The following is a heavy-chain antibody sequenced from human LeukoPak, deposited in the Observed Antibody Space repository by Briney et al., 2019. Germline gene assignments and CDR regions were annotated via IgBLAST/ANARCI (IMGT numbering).Heavy chain of an antibody. J-gene: IGHJ4*02. Sequence: PGGSLRLSCAASGFTFSSYEMNWVRQAPGKGLEWVSYISSSGSTIYYADSVKGRFTISRDNSKNTLYLQMNSLRAEDTAVYYCAKPSGLGFGELYYFDYWGQGTLVTVSS. CDR2: ISSSGSTI. CDR3: AKPSGLGFGELYYFDY. D-gene: IGHD3-10*01. CDR1: GFTFSSYE. V-gene: IGHV3-48*03.